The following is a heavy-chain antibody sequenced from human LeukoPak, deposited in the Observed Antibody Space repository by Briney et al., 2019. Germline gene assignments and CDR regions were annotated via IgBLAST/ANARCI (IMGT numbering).Heavy chain of an antibody. V-gene: IGHV4-59*01. Sequence: PSETLSLTCTVSGGSISSYYWSWIRQPPGKGLEWIGCIYYSGSTNYNPSLKRRVAISVDTSKNQFSLKLSSVTAADTAVYYCARGYVSGSYYGTYYYYYMDVWGKGTTVTVSS. CDR2: IYYSGST. D-gene: IGHD3-10*01. CDR3: ARGYVSGSYYGTYYYYYMDV. J-gene: IGHJ6*03. CDR1: GGSISSYY.